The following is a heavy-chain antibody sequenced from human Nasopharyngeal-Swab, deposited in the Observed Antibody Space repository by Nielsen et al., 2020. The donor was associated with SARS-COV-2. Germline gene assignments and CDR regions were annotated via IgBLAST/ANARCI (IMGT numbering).Heavy chain of an antibody. V-gene: IGHV3-30*18. CDR1: GFTFSNYG. Sequence: GESLKISCAASGFTFSNYGMHWVRQAPGKGLEWVAVISYDGSNKYYADSVKGRFTISRDNSKNTLYLQMNSLRAEDTAVYYCAKQKVVAGTVFDYWGQGTLVTVSS. CDR2: ISYDGSNK. CDR3: AKQKVVAGTVFDY. D-gene: IGHD6-19*01. J-gene: IGHJ4*02.